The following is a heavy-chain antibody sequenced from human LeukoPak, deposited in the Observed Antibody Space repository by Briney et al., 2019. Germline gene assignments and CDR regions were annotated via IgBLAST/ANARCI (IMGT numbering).Heavy chain of an antibody. CDR1: GFTFSSYG. Sequence: GGSLRLSCAVSGFTFSSYGMHWVRQAPGKGLEWVAVIWYDGSNKYYADSVKGRFTISRDNSKNTLYLQMNSLRAEDTAVYYCARDSGSYPYYYYYYGMDVWGQGTTVTVSS. CDR3: ARDSGSYPYYYYYYGMDV. D-gene: IGHD1-26*01. J-gene: IGHJ6*02. V-gene: IGHV3-33*01. CDR2: IWYDGSNK.